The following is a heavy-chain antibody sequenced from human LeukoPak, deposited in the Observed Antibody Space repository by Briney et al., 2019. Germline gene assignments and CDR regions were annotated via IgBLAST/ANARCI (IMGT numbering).Heavy chain of an antibody. Sequence: GGSLRLSCAASEFTFSKYAMSWDRQAPGKGLEWVSGISGSGGSTYFADSVKGRFTISRDNSKNTLYLQMNSLRAEDTAVYYCARGEYYYDGGYWGQGTLVTVSS. J-gene: IGHJ4*02. CDR3: ARGEYYYDGGY. CDR1: EFTFSKYA. D-gene: IGHD3-22*01. V-gene: IGHV3-23*01. CDR2: ISGSGGST.